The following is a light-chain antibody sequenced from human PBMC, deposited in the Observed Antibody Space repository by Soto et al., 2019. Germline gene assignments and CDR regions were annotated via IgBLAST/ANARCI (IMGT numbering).Light chain of an antibody. CDR1: QGISSW. CDR3: QQSNNFPLM. Sequence: DIQMTQSPYSVSASVGDRVTITCRASQGISSWLAWYQQKPGTAPKLLIYAASSLQSGVPSRFSGSGSGTDFSLSLNSLQPEDFATYYVQQSNNFPLMFGQGTRLEIK. J-gene: IGKJ5*01. V-gene: IGKV1-12*01. CDR2: AAS.